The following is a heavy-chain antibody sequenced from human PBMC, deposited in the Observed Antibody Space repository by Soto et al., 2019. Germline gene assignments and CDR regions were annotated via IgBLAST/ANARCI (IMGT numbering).Heavy chain of an antibody. CDR3: ARGGRPKEAQRPPPYYYYYYMDV. V-gene: IGHV1-69*02. J-gene: IGHJ6*03. CDR1: GGTFSSYT. D-gene: IGHD6-25*01. Sequence: QVQLVQSGAEVKKPGSSVKVSCKASGGTFSSYTISWVRQAPGQGLEWMGRIIPILGIANYAQKFQGRVTITADKSTSTAYMELSSLRSEDTAVYYCARGGRPKEAQRPPPYYYYYYMDVWGKGTTVTVSS. CDR2: IIPILGIA.